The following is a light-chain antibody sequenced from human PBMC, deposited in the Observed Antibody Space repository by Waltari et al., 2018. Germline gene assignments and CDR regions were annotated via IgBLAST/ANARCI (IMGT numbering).Light chain of an antibody. CDR2: DAS. V-gene: IGKV3-11*01. J-gene: IGKJ4*01. CDR1: QSVSSY. CDR3: QQRSNWPPT. Sequence: EIVFTQSPATLSLSPGESAPLSCRASQSVSSYLAWYQQKPGQAPRLLIYDASNRATGIPARFSGSGSGTDFTLTISSLEPEDFAVYYCQQRSNWPPTFGGGTKVEIK.